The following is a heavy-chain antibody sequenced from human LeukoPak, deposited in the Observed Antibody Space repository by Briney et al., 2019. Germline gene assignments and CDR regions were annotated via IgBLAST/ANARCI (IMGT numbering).Heavy chain of an antibody. CDR2: IIPIFGTA. Sequence: GALVKVSCKASGGTFSSYAINWVRQAPGQGLEWMGGIIPIFGTANYAQKFQGRVTITTDEFTSTAYMEMSSLRPEDTAVYYCARVFARGGEISGSYYYYWGQGTLVTVSS. V-gene: IGHV1-69*05. CDR1: GGTFSSYA. CDR3: ARVFARGGEISGSYYYY. J-gene: IGHJ4*02. D-gene: IGHD1-26*01.